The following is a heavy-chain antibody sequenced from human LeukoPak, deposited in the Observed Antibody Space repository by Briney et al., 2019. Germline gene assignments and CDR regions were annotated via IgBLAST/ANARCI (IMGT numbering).Heavy chain of an antibody. CDR2: ISSSGSTI. V-gene: IGHV3-11*04. CDR3: ATWGYCSSTSCYSGPFDY. J-gene: IGHJ4*02. D-gene: IGHD2-2*01. CDR1: GFTFSDYY. Sequence: GGSMRLSCAASGFTFSDYYMSWIRQAPGKGLEWVSYISSSGSTIYYADTVKGRFTISRDNAKNSLYLQMNSLRAEDTAVYYCATWGYCSSTSCYSGPFDYWGQGTLVTVSS.